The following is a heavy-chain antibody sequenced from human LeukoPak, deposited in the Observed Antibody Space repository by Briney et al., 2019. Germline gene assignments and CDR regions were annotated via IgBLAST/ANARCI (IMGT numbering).Heavy chain of an antibody. D-gene: IGHD4-17*01. J-gene: IGHJ3*02. Sequence: SETLSLTCTVSGGSISRSSYSWGWIRQPPGKGLEWIGSIYYSGSTYYNPSLKSRVTISVDTSKNQFSLKLSSVTAADTAVYYCARHLTTTPAAFDIWGQGTMVTVSS. CDR1: GGSISRSSYS. CDR3: ARHLTTTPAAFDI. V-gene: IGHV4-39*01. CDR2: IYYSGST.